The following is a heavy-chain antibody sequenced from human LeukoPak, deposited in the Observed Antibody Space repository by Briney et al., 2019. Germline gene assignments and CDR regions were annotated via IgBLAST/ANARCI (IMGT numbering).Heavy chain of an antibody. CDR2: IKQDGSEK. D-gene: IGHD3-22*01. V-gene: IGHV3-7*01. Sequence: PGGSLRLSCAASGFTFSSYAMSWVRQAPGKGLEWVANIKQDGSEKHYVDSLRGRFTISRDNAKNSLDLQMNSLRAEDTAVYFCARDLYYFDSSGYYASDLWGQGTLVTVSS. CDR3: ARDLYYFDSSGYYASDL. J-gene: IGHJ5*02. CDR1: GFTFSSYA.